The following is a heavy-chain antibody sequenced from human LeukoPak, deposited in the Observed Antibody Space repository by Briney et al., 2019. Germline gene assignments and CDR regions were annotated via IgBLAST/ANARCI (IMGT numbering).Heavy chain of an antibody. V-gene: IGHV3-23*01. J-gene: IGHJ4*02. CDR3: ADYGVSGVRNNFY. CDR2: ISVASNT. CDR1: GLAFGSYA. D-gene: IGHD3-3*01. Sequence: GGSLRLSCAATGLAFGSYAMSWVRQARGKGLEWVSTISVASNTFYADSVKGRFTISRDNSGNTVYLQMTSLRADDTAVYYCADYGVSGVRNNFYWGQGTLVTVSS.